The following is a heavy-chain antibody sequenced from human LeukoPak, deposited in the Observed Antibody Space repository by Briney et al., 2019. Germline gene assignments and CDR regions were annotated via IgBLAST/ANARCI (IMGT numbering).Heavy chain of an antibody. D-gene: IGHD7-27*01. CDR2: IYSGGNT. V-gene: IGHV3-53*01. Sequence: GGSLRLSCAASGFTFSSYAMSWVRQAPGKGLEWVSVIYSGGNTYYTGSVKGRFTISRDNSKNTLYLQMNSLRADDTAVYYCARGNRGYWGQGTLVTVSS. CDR3: ARGNRGY. CDR1: GFTFSSYA. J-gene: IGHJ4*02.